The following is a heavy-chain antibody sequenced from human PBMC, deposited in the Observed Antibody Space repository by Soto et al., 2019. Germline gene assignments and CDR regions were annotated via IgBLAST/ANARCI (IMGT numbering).Heavy chain of an antibody. J-gene: IGHJ3*01. CDR2: ISSGSVYI. D-gene: IGHD1-1*01. CDR1: GFTFNSYS. Sequence: EGSLRLSCAASGFTFNSYSVNWVRQAPGKGLEWVASISSGSVYIDFADSVRGRFTISRDDVTNSVSLQMDSLRVEDTGIYYCARYDAFKAFDLRGQGTMGTVS. CDR3: ARYDAFKAFDL. V-gene: IGHV3-21*06.